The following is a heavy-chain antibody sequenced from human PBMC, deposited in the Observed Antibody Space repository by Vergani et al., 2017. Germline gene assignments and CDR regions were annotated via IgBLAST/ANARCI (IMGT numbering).Heavy chain of an antibody. CDR2: IITIFCTA. Sequence: QVQLVQSGAEVKKPGSSVKVSCKASGGTFSSYAISWVRQAPGKGLEWMGRIITIFCTANYAQTFKGRVTITADESTSTAYMELSSLRSEDTAVYYCARSSFSVVIRVGLFDYWGQGTLVTVSS. J-gene: IGHJ4*02. CDR3: ARSSFSVVIRVGLFDY. CDR1: GGTFSSYA. V-gene: IGHV1-69*18. D-gene: IGHD3-22*01.